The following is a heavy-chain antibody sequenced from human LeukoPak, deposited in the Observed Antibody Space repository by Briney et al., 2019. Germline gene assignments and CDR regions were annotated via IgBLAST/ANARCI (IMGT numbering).Heavy chain of an antibody. CDR3: ARRGAGTNYMDV. Sequence: PSETLSLTCAVSGYSISSAYYWGWIRQPPGKGLEWIGSIYHSGSTYYNPSLKSRVTISVDTFKNQFSLKLNSLTAADTAVYYCARRGAGTNYMDVWGKGTTVTVSS. D-gene: IGHD1-26*01. V-gene: IGHV4-38-2*01. J-gene: IGHJ6*03. CDR1: GYSISSAYY. CDR2: IYHSGST.